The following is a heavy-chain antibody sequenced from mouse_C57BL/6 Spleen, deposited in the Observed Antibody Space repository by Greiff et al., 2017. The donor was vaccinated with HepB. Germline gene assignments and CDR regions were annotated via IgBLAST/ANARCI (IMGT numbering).Heavy chain of an antibody. CDR3: ARRVDYDGYYYAMDY. V-gene: IGHV5-6*02. CDR1: GFTFSSYG. CDR2: ISSGGSYT. D-gene: IGHD2-4*01. Sequence: EVMLVESGGDLVKPGGSLKLSCAASGFTFSSYGMSWVRQTPDKRLEWVATISSGGSYTYYPDSVKGRFTISRDNAKNTLYLQMSSLKSEDTAMYYCARRVDYDGYYYAMDYWGQGTSVTVSS. J-gene: IGHJ4*01.